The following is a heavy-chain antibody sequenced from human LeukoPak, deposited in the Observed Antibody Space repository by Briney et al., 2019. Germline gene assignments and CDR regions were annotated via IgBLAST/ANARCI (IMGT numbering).Heavy chain of an antibody. Sequence: GGSLRPSCAASGFTFSSYAMHWVRQAPGKGLEWVAVISYDGSNKYYADSVKGRLTISRDNSKSALYLQMNSLRAEDTAVYFCARGGGGYNSIDYWGQGTLVTVSS. J-gene: IGHJ4*02. V-gene: IGHV3-30*04. D-gene: IGHD5-24*01. CDR3: ARGGGGYNSIDY. CDR2: ISYDGSNK. CDR1: GFTFSSYA.